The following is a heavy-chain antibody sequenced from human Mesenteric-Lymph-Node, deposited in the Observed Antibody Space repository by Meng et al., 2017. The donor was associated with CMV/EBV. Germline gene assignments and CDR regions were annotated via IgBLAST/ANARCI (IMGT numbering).Heavy chain of an antibody. CDR2: ISAYNGNT. CDR3: ARDSYRGTYSDIDY. Sequence: ASVKVSCKASGYTFTSYGISWVRQAPGQGLEWMGWISAYNGNTNYAQKLQGRVTMTRDTSTSTAYMELRSLRSDDTAVYYCARDSYRGTYSDIDYWGQGTLVTVSS. CDR1: GYTFTSYG. J-gene: IGHJ4*02. V-gene: IGHV1-18*01. D-gene: IGHD1-26*01.